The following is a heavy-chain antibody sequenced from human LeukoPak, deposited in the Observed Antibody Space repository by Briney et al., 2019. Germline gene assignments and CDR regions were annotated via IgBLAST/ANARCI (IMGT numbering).Heavy chain of an antibody. CDR2: IYYSGST. Sequence: SETLSLTCTVSGGSISTYYWSWIRQPPGKGLEWIGYIYYSGSTNYNPSLKSRVTISVETSKNQFSLKLKSVTAADTAVYYCARGGYYGSGNDFRFDPWGQGTLVTVSS. V-gene: IGHV4-59*01. J-gene: IGHJ5*02. D-gene: IGHD3-10*01. CDR3: ARGGYYGSGNDFRFDP. CDR1: GGSISTYY.